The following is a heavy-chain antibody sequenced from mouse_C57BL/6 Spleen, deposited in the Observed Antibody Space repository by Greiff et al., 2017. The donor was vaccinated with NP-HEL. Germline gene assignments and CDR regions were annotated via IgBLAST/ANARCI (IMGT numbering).Heavy chain of an antibody. CDR1: GYTFTSYW. D-gene: IGHD1-1*01. Sequence: QVQLQQPGAELVKPGASVKLSCKASGYTFTSYWMQWVKQRPGQGLEWIGEIDPSDSYTNYNQKFKGKATLTVDTSSSTAYMQLSSLTSEDSAVYYCARRCSSYWYCDVWGTGTTVTVSS. CDR2: IDPSDSYT. V-gene: IGHV1-50*01. CDR3: ARRCSSYWYCDV. J-gene: IGHJ1*03.